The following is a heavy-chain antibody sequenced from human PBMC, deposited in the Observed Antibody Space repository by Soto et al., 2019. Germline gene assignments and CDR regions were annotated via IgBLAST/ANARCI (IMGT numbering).Heavy chain of an antibody. J-gene: IGHJ5*01. CDR1: GVTFDDHA. CDR3: AISQDRGGRTTFIS. D-gene: IGHD3-16*01. V-gene: IGHV3-9*01. CDR2: INWKSDI. Sequence: SLRLSFSVSGVTFDDHALHQVQQAPEKGLEWVSGINWKSDIGYADSVKGRFTISRDNAENSLYLQMNSLRAEDTALYYCAISQDRGGRTTFISWGHGTQVTVSS.